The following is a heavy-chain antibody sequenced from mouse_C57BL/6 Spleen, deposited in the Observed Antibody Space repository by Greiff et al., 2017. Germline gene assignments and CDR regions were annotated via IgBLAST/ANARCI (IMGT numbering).Heavy chain of an antibody. V-gene: IGHV1-50*01. CDR3: ARENGSWFAD. CDR1: GYTFTSYW. CDR2: IDPSDSYT. D-gene: IGHD1-1*01. Sequence: VQLQQPGAELVKPGASVKLSCKASGYTFTSYWMQWVKQRPGQGLAWIGEIDPSDSYTNYNQKFKGKATLTVDTSSSTAYMQLSSLTSEDSAVYYCARENGSWFADWGQGTLVTVSA. J-gene: IGHJ3*01.